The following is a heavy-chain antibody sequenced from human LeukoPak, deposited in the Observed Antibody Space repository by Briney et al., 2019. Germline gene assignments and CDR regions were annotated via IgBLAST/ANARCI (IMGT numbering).Heavy chain of an antibody. Sequence: SGPTLVNPTQTLTLTCTFSGLSVSSTGMRVSWIRQPPGKALEWLARIDWDDDKFYSTSLKTRLTISKDTSKNQVVLTMTNMDPVHTATYYCARMTHYYDSSGTDKAFDIWGQGTMVTVSS. D-gene: IGHD3-22*01. CDR1: GLSVSSTGMR. CDR2: IDWDDDK. V-gene: IGHV2-70*04. J-gene: IGHJ3*02. CDR3: ARMTHYYDSSGTDKAFDI.